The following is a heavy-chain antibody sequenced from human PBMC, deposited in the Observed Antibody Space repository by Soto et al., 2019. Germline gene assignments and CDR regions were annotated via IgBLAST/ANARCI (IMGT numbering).Heavy chain of an antibody. CDR3: AHRSSSWNYFDY. V-gene: IGHV2-5*02. J-gene: IGHJ4*02. CDR2: IYWDDDK. CDR1: GFSLSTSGVG. D-gene: IGHD6-13*01. Sequence: QITLKESGPTLVKPTQTLTLTCTFSGFSLSTSGVGVGWIRQPPGQALEWLALIYWDDDKRYSPSLKSRLTITKDTSKNQVVLTMTNMDPVDTATYYCAHRSSSWNYFDYWGQGTLVTVSS.